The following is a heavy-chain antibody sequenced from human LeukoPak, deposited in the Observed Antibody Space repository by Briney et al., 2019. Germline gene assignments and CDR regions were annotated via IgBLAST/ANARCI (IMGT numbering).Heavy chain of an antibody. Sequence: GGSLRLSCAASGFTFSSYWMSWVRQAPGKGLEWVANIKQDGSEKYYVDSVKGRFTISRDNAKNSLYLQMNSLRAEDTAVYYCAKEYYGGNSQYYFDYWGQGTLATVSS. CDR2: IKQDGSEK. CDR1: GFTFSSYW. J-gene: IGHJ4*02. V-gene: IGHV3-7*01. CDR3: AKEYYGGNSQYYFDY. D-gene: IGHD4-23*01.